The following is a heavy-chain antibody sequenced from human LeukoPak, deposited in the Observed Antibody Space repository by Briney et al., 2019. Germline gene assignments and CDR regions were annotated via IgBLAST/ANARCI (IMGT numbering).Heavy chain of an antibody. CDR2: IYYSGST. J-gene: IGHJ6*03. CDR1: GGSISDYY. V-gene: IGHV4-59*01. CDR3: ARGDFCSKSNCYLRPMDV. Sequence: SETLSLTCTVSGGSISDYYWNWIRQPPGKGLEWIGYIYYSGSTTYNPSLKSRVAMSVDTAKNQFSLKLRSVTAADTAVYYCARGDFCSKSNCYLRPMDVWGKGTTVTVSS. D-gene: IGHD3-3*01.